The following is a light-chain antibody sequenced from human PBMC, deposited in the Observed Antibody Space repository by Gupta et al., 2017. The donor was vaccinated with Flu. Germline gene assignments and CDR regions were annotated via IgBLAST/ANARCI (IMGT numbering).Light chain of an antibody. J-gene: IGKJ1*01. CDR3: LQDYNYPWT. CDR1: QGSRND. Sequence: SLSASVGDRVTITCRASQGSRNDLGWYQQKPGKAPKLLIYAASSLQSGVPSRFSGSGSGTDFTLIISSLQPEDFATYYCLQDYNYPWTFGQGTKVEIK. CDR2: AAS. V-gene: IGKV1-6*01.